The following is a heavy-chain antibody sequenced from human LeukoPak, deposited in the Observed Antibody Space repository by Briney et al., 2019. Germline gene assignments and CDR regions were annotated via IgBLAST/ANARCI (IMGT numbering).Heavy chain of an antibody. Sequence: SETLSLTCTVSGYSISSGYYWGWIRQPPGKGLEWIGSIYHSGSTYYNPSLKSRVTISVDTSKNQFSLKLSSVTAADTAVYYCARGRYGWLPFDYWGQGTLVTVSS. CDR1: GYSISSGYY. J-gene: IGHJ4*02. CDR2: IYHSGST. CDR3: ARGRYGWLPFDY. D-gene: IGHD3-16*01. V-gene: IGHV4-38-2*02.